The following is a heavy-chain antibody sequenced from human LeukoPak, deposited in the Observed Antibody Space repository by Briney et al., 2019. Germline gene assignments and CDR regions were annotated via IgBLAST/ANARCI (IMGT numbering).Heavy chain of an antibody. J-gene: IGHJ6*03. Sequence: GGSLRLSCAASGFTFSDYYMSWIRQAPGKGLEWVSYISSSGSTIYYADSVKGRFTISRDNAKNSLYLQMNSLRAEDTAVYYCARRPIVVVPAATKCYYYYYMDVWGKGTTVTISS. CDR2: ISSSGSTI. CDR3: ARRPIVVVPAATKCYYYYYMDV. V-gene: IGHV3-11*01. CDR1: GFTFSDYY. D-gene: IGHD2-2*01.